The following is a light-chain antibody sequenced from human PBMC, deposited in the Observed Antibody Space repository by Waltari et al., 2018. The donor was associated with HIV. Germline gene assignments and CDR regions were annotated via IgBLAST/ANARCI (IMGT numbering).Light chain of an antibody. CDR3: SSYAGSNVV. V-gene: IGLV2-8*01. Sequence: QSALTQLPSASGSPGQSVTISCTGTSSNVGGYNYVSWYQQHPGKAPKLMIYEVSKRPSGVPDRFSGSKSGNTASLTVSGLQAEDEADYYCSSYAGSNVVFGGGTKLTVL. J-gene: IGLJ2*01. CDR2: EVS. CDR1: SSNVGGYNY.